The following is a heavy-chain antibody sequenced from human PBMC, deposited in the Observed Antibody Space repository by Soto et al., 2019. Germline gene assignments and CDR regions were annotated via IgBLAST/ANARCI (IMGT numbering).Heavy chain of an antibody. CDR3: ARARSGGWVVLVPAILTVDY. J-gene: IGHJ4*02. CDR2: IYYSGST. CDR1: GGSIRSGGYY. V-gene: IGHV4-31*03. D-gene: IGHD2-2*01. Sequence: QVQLQESGPGLVKPSQTLSLTCTVSGGSIRSGGYYWSWIRQHPEKGLEWIGLIYYSGSTYFNPSLKGRVTISVDTSKNQFALKLSSVTAADTAVYYCARARSGGWVVLVPAILTVDYWGQGTLVTVSS.